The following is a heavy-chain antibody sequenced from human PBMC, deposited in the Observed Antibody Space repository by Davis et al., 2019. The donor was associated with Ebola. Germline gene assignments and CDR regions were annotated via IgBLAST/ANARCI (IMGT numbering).Heavy chain of an antibody. CDR2: IIPIFDTP. D-gene: IGHD6-13*01. CDR3: ARGMTATGTV. Sequence: AASVKVSCKTSGGTFSSYTISWVRQAPGQGLEWMGGIIPIFDTPNYAQKFQGRVTITADESTSTVYMEVSSLRSEDTAVYYCARGMTATGTVWGQGTPVTVSS. J-gene: IGHJ4*02. CDR1: GGTFSSYT. V-gene: IGHV1-69*13.